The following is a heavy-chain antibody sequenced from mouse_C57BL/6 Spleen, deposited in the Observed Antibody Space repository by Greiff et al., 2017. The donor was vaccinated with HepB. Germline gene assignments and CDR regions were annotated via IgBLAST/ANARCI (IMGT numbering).Heavy chain of an antibody. J-gene: IGHJ3*01. CDR2: ISYDGSN. CDR3: AICYDYSSWFRH. CDR1: GYSITSGYY. V-gene: IGHV3-6*01. Sequence: EVQLQESGPGLVKPSQSLSLTCSVTGYSITSGYYWNWIRQFPGNKLEWMGYISYDGSNNYNPSLKNRISITRDLSKNQFFLKLNSVTTEDTATYYCAICYDYSSWFRHWAQVTLVTVSA. D-gene: IGHD2-4*01.